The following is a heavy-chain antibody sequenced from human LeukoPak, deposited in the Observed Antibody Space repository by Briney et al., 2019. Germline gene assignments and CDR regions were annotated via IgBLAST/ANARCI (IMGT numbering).Heavy chain of an antibody. CDR1: GFTFSSYS. V-gene: IGHV3-21*01. D-gene: IGHD3-10*01. Sequence: GGSLRLSCAASGFTFSSYSMNWVRLAPGKGLEWVSSISSSSSYIYYADSVKGRFTISRDNAKNSLYLQMNSLRAEDTAVYYCAREELLWFGELLHYYYGMDVWGQGTTVTVSS. CDR2: ISSSSSYI. CDR3: AREELLWFGELLHYYYGMDV. J-gene: IGHJ6*02.